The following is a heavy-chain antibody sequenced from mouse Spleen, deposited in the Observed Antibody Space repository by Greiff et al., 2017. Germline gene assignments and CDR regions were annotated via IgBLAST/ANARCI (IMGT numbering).Heavy chain of an antibody. J-gene: IGHJ2*01. V-gene: IGHV1-15*01. CDR1: GYTFTDYE. Sequence: VQRVESGAELVRPGASVTLSCKASGYTFTDYEMHWVKQTPVHGLEWIGAIDPETGGTAYNQKFKGKATLTADKSSSTAYMELRSLTSEDSAVYYCTRFPFYYDYEGAYWGQGTTLTVSS. CDR2: IDPETGGT. CDR3: TRFPFYYDYEGAY. D-gene: IGHD2-4*01.